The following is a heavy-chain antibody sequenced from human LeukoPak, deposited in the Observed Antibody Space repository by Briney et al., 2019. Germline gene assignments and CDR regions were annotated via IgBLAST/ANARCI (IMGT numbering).Heavy chain of an antibody. CDR2: IYHSGST. CDR1: GGSISSSNW. V-gene: IGHV4-4*02. D-gene: IGHD3-10*01. CDR3: ARGSRGYYGSGSYFY. J-gene: IGHJ4*02. Sequence: SETLSLTCAVSGGSISSSNWWSWVRQPPGQGLEWIGEIYHSGSTNYNPSLKSRVTISVDKSKNQFSLKLSSVTAADTAVYYCARGSRGYYGSGSYFYWGQGTLVTVSS.